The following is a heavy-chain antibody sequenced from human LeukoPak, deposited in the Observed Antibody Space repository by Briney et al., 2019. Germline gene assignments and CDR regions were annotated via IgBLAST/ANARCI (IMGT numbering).Heavy chain of an antibody. CDR2: FDPEHGQT. CDR1: GYPLTKVS. V-gene: IGHV1-24*01. CDR3: ATGVIRNDLFDI. J-gene: IGHJ3*02. Sequence: ASVKVSCKVSGYPLTKVSIHWFRQAPGKGHEWMGGFDPEHGQTIYAQNFQSRVTMTEDTFTDRAYMELSSLRSDDTAVYYCATGVIRNDLFDIWGQGTVVTVSS. D-gene: IGHD3-16*01.